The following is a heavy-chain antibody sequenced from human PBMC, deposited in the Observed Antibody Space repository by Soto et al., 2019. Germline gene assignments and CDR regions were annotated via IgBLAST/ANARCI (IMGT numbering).Heavy chain of an antibody. J-gene: IGHJ6*02. CDR2: ISYDGSNK. Sequence: GGSLRLSCAASGFTFSSYGMHWVRQAPGKGLEWVAVISYDGSNKYYADSVKGRFTISRDNSKNTLYLQMNSLRAEDTAVYYCARAPNYDTYGMDVWGQGTTVTGSS. D-gene: IGHD3-9*01. CDR3: ARAPNYDTYGMDV. CDR1: GFTFSSYG. V-gene: IGHV3-33*01.